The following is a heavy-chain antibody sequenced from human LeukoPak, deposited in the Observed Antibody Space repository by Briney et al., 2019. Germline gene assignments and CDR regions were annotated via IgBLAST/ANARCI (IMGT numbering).Heavy chain of an antibody. J-gene: IGHJ4*02. CDR2: INPNSGGT. CDR3: ARVAHNYDLLTGYYPYLDYFDF. CDR1: GYTFSGYY. D-gene: IGHD3-9*01. Sequence: ASVKVSCKASGYTFSGYYMHWVRQAPGQGLEWMGWINPNSGGTYYAQKFQGRVTMTRDTSISTAYMELSRLRSDDTAAFYCARVAHNYDLLTGYYPYLDYFDFWGQGTLVTVSS. V-gene: IGHV1-2*02.